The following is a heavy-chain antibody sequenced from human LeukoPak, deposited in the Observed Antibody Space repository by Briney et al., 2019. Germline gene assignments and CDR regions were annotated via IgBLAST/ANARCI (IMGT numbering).Heavy chain of an antibody. V-gene: IGHV3-23*01. CDR2: ISGSGGST. CDR1: GFTFSSYA. Sequence: GGSLRLSCAASGFTFSSYAMSWFRQAPGKGLEWVSAISGSGGSTYYADSVKGRFTISRDNSKNTLYLQMNSLRAEDTAVYYCAKDAAAAGTGVDWFDPWGQGTLVTVSS. D-gene: IGHD6-13*01. J-gene: IGHJ5*02. CDR3: AKDAAAAGTGVDWFDP.